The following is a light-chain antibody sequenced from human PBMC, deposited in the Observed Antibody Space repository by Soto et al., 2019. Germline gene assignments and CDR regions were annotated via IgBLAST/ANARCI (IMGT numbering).Light chain of an antibody. Sequence: DIQMTQSPSTLSASVGDRVTITCRASQSISSWLAWYQQKPWKAPKLLIYKASSLESGVPSRFSGSGSWTEFTLTISSLQPDDFATYYGQQYNSYPWTFGQGTKVEIK. CDR3: QQYNSYPWT. CDR1: QSISSW. V-gene: IGKV1-5*03. CDR2: KAS. J-gene: IGKJ1*01.